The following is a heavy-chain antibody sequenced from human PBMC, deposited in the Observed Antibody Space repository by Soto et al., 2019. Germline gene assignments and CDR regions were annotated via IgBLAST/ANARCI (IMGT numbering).Heavy chain of an antibody. D-gene: IGHD3-10*01. CDR3: ARSLRATSPLSY. J-gene: IGHJ4*02. CDR2: ISVTSDDT. V-gene: IGHV3-11*06. Sequence: VQLVESGGGLVKPGGSLRLSCEASGFRLMDYYMGWIRQGPGKRLEWISYISVTSDDTKYADSVKGRFTISRDNAANFVFLHMNSLRDEDTAVYFCARSLRATSPLSYWGQGTPVTVSS. CDR1: GFRLMDYY.